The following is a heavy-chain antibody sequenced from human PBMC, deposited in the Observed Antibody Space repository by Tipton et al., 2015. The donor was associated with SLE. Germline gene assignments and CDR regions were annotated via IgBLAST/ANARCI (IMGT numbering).Heavy chain of an antibody. CDR2: IYYSGST. V-gene: IGHV4-59*08. CDR1: GGSVSSSY. D-gene: IGHD3-16*01. J-gene: IGHJ4*02. Sequence: TLSLTCAVSGGSVSSSYWSWIRQPPGKGLEWIGYIYYSGSTNYNPSLKSRVTISVDTSKNQFSLRLSSVTAADTAVYYCARHMITGGEFDYWGQGTLVTVSS. CDR3: ARHMITGGEFDY.